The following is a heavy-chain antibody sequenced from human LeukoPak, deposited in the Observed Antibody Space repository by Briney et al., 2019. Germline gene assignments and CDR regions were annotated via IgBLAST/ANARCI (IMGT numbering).Heavy chain of an antibody. D-gene: IGHD3/OR15-3a*01. V-gene: IGHV4-4*07. CDR3: ARDWTAGDY. J-gene: IGHJ4*02. CDR2: IYISGII. Sequence: SETLSLTCTVSGGSISSDHWSWIRQPAGKGLEWIGRIYISGIINYNPSLKSRVTMSVDTSKNQLSLNLSSVTAADTAVYYCARDWTAGDYWGQGTLVTVSS. CDR1: GGSISSDH.